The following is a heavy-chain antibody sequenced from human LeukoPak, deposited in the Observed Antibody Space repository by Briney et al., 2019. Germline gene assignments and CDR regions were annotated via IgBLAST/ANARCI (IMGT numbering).Heavy chain of an antibody. J-gene: IGHJ5*02. D-gene: IGHD3-22*01. Sequence: PSETLSLTCTVSGGSISSSSYYWGWIRQPPGKGLEWIGSIYYSGSTYYNPSLKSRVTISVDTSKNQFSLKLSSVTAADTAVYYCARVEYYYDSHLGFDPWGQGTLVTVSS. CDR3: ARVEYYYDSHLGFDP. V-gene: IGHV4-39*01. CDR2: IYYSGST. CDR1: GGSISSSSYY.